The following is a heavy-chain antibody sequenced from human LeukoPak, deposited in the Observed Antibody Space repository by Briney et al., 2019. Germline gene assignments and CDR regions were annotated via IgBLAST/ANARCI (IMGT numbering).Heavy chain of an antibody. D-gene: IGHD6-19*01. Sequence: GGSLRLSCAASGFTFSSYAMSWVRQAPGKGLEWVSGTNWNGGSTGYADSVKGRFTISRDNAKNSLYLQMNSLRAEDTAVYYCARDRGSGIDYWGQGTLVTVSS. CDR1: GFTFSSYA. V-gene: IGHV3-20*04. J-gene: IGHJ4*02. CDR3: ARDRGSGIDY. CDR2: TNWNGGST.